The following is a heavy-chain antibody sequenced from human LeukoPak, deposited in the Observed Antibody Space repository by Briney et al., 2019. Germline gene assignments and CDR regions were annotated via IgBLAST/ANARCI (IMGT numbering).Heavy chain of an antibody. CDR2: ISPIFGTA. CDR3: ARDPPGGYDRSSLGAAAEPRSDY. V-gene: IGHV1-69*01. Sequence: PGGSLRLSCAASGFTFSSYAMSWVRQAPGKGLEWMGGISPIFGTANYAQKFQGRVTITADESTSTAYMELSSLRSEDTAVYYCARDPPGGYDRSSLGAAAEPRSDYWGQGTLVTVSS. CDR1: GFTFSSYA. J-gene: IGHJ4*02. D-gene: IGHD5-12*01.